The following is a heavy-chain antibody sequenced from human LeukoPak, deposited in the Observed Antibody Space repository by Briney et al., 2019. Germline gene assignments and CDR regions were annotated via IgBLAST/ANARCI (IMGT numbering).Heavy chain of an antibody. CDR2: INHSGST. CDR3: ARGPRSVRPVRFDY. Sequence: SEILSLTCAVYGGSFRGYYWSWIRQPPGKGLEWIGEINHSGSTNYNPSLKSRVTISVDTSKNQFSLKLSSVTAADTAVYYCARGPRSVRPVRFDYWGQGTLVTVSS. CDR1: GGSFRGYY. J-gene: IGHJ4*02. D-gene: IGHD3-22*01. V-gene: IGHV4-34*01.